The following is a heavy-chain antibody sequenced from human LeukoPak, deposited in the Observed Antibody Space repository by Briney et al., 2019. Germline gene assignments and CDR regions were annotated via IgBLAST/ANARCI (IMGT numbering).Heavy chain of an antibody. Sequence: HPGRSLRLSCAASGFTFSRYDLHWVRQAPGKGLEWVATISFDGSNNYYLDSVKGRFTISRDNSKNTLYLQMNSLRAEDTAVYYCARPEGDYQGHDAFDIWGQGTVVTVSS. CDR1: GFTFSRYD. CDR2: ISFDGSNN. D-gene: IGHD4-17*01. V-gene: IGHV3-30-3*01. CDR3: ARPEGDYQGHDAFDI. J-gene: IGHJ3*02.